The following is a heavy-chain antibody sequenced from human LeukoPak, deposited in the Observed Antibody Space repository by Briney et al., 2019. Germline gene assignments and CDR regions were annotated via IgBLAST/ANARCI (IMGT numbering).Heavy chain of an antibody. CDR3: VRGWAPRGEKSSFAS. J-gene: IGHJ4*02. V-gene: IGHV4-4*07. CDR1: GTSINSDY. Sequence: SETLSLTCTVSGTSINSDYWTWVRQVAGKGLEWIGRIFASGSTNYNPYLRSRITMSVDTSKNQFSLDLSSVTAADTGVYYCVRGWAPRGEKSSFASWGQGALVTVSS. CDR2: IFASGST. D-gene: IGHD3-10*01.